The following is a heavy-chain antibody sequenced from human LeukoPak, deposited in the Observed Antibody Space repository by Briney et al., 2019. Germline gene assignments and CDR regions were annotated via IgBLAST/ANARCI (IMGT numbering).Heavy chain of an antibody. CDR2: IKQDGSEK. CDR1: GFTFSSYW. CDR3: ASPRRSSSFYYFDY. V-gene: IGHV3-7*01. D-gene: IGHD1-26*01. Sequence: GGSLRLSCAASGFTFSSYWMSWVRQAPGKGLEWVANIKQDGSEKYYVDSVKGRFTISRDNAKNSLYLQMNSLRAEDTAVYYCASPRRSSSFYYFDYWGQGTLVTVSS. J-gene: IGHJ4*02.